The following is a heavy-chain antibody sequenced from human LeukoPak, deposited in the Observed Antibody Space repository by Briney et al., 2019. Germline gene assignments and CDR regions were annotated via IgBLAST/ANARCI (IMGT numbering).Heavy chain of an antibody. D-gene: IGHD3-22*01. J-gene: IGHJ4*02. Sequence: GGSLRLSCAASGFTVSSNYMSWVRQAPGTGLEWVSVIYSGGSTYYAVSVKGRFTISRDNSKNTLYLQMNSLRAEDTAVYYCARDKEGGYDYWGQGTLVTVCS. CDR3: ARDKEGGYDY. V-gene: IGHV3-53*01. CDR2: IYSGGST. CDR1: GFTVSSNY.